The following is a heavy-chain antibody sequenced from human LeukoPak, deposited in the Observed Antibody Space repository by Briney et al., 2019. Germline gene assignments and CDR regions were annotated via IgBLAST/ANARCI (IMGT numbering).Heavy chain of an antibody. CDR3: ARGRGGGPYAFDI. V-gene: IGHV4-39*07. CDR1: GGSISSSSYY. D-gene: IGHD3-10*01. J-gene: IGHJ3*02. Sequence: SETLSLTCTVSGGSISSSSYYWGWIRQPPGKGLEWIGSIYYSGSTYYNPSLKSRVTISVDTSKNQFSLKLSSVTAADTAVYYCARGRGGGPYAFDIWGQGTMVTVSS. CDR2: IYYSGST.